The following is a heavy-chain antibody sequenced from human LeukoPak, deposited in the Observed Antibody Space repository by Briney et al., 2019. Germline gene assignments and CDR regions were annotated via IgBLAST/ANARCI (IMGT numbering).Heavy chain of an antibody. CDR3: TRGPNYDSSGYYGSFDY. V-gene: IGHV3-72*01. D-gene: IGHD3-22*01. Sequence: GGFLRLSCAASGFTFSDHYMDWVRQAPGKGLEWVGRSRSKANSYTTQYAASVKGRFTISRDDSKNSVYLQMNSLKTEDTAVYYCTRGPNYDSSGYYGSFDYWGQGTLVTVSS. CDR1: GFTFSDHY. CDR2: SRSKANSYTT. J-gene: IGHJ4*02.